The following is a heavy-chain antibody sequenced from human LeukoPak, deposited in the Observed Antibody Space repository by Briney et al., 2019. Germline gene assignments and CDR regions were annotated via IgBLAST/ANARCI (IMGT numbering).Heavy chain of an antibody. Sequence: GRSLRLSCAASGFTLSSYAMTWVRQAPGKGLQWVSTISVSGGSTYYADSVKGRFTISRDTSKSTLYLQMNSLRDEDTAVYYCAKYGSGTYYNGLYWGQGTLVTVSS. CDR2: ISVSGGST. V-gene: IGHV3-23*01. CDR3: AKYGSGTYYNGLY. D-gene: IGHD3-10*01. J-gene: IGHJ4*02. CDR1: GFTLSSYA.